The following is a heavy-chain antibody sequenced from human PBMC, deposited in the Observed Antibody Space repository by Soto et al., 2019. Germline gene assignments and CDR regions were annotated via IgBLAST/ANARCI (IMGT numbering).Heavy chain of an antibody. Sequence: QVQLQESGPGLVKPSETLSLTCTVSGGSISSYYWSWIRQPPGKGLEWIGYIYYSGSTNYNPSLKSRVTISVDSSKNQFSLKLSSVTAADTAVYYCARRYGLGSFDYWGQRTLVTVSS. J-gene: IGHJ4*02. CDR1: GGSISSYY. V-gene: IGHV4-59*08. CDR3: ARRYGLGSFDY. CDR2: IYYSGST. D-gene: IGHD3-10*01.